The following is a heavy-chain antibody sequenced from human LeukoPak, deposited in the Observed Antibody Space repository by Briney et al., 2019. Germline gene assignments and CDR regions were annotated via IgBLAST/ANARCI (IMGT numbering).Heavy chain of an antibody. J-gene: IGHJ3*02. Sequence: TASGTLSLTCAVSGGSISSSNWWSWVRQPPGKGLEWIGEIYHSGSTNYNPSPKSRVTISVDKSKNQFSLKLSSVTAADTAVYYCARASGLKRTVTDAFDIWGQGTMVTVSS. CDR2: IYHSGST. V-gene: IGHV4-4*02. CDR1: GGSISSSNW. D-gene: IGHD4-17*01. CDR3: ARASGLKRTVTDAFDI.